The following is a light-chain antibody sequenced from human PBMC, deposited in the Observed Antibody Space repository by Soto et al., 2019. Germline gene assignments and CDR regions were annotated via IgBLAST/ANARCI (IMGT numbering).Light chain of an antibody. CDR1: SSDVGGYSY. CDR2: DVS. V-gene: IGLV2-14*01. Sequence: QCALTQPASVSGSPGQSIAISCTGTSSDVGGYSYVSWYQQQPGKAPKLVISDVSNRPSGVSDRFSGSKSGNTASLTISGLQTEDEADYYCASYTTSSTYVFGTGTKVNVL. J-gene: IGLJ1*01. CDR3: ASYTTSSTYV.